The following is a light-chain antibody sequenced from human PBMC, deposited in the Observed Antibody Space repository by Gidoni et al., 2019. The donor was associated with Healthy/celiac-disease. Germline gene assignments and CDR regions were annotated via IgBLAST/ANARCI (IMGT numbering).Light chain of an antibody. Sequence: DIQMTQSPSSLSASVGDRVTITCRASQSISSNLNWYQQKPGKAPKLLIYAASSLQSGVPSRFSGSGSGTDFTLTISSLQPEDFATYYCQQSYSTPRTFGQRTKVEIK. J-gene: IGKJ1*01. CDR3: QQSYSTPRT. CDR1: QSISSN. V-gene: IGKV1-39*01. CDR2: AAS.